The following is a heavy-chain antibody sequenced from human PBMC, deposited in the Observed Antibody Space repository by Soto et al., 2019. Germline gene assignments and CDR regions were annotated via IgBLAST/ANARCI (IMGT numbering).Heavy chain of an antibody. CDR3: ARRSDYSYYFDY. Sequence: SETLSLTCTVSGGSISSYYWSWIRQPPGKGLEWIGYIYYSGSTNYNPSLKSRVTISVDTSKNQFSLKLSSVTAADTAVYYCARRSDYSYYFDYWGQGTLVTVSS. CDR1: GGSISSYY. D-gene: IGHD2-15*01. V-gene: IGHV4-59*08. J-gene: IGHJ4*02. CDR2: IYYSGST.